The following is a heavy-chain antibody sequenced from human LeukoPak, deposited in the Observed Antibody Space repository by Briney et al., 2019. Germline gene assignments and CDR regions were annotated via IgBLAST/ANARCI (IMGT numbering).Heavy chain of an antibody. CDR1: GYTLTELS. CDR3: ARGPAASHRNWFDP. V-gene: IGHV1-24*01. J-gene: IGHJ5*02. Sequence: GASVKVSCKVSGYTLTELSMHWVRQAPGKGLEWMGGFDPEDGETIYAQKFQGRVTMTRNTSISTDYMELSSLRSEDTAVYYCARGPAASHRNWFDPWGQGTLVTVSS. D-gene: IGHD2-15*01. CDR2: FDPEDGET.